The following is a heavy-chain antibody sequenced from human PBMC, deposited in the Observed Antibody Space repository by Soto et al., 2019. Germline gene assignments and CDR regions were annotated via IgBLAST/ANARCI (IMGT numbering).Heavy chain of an antibody. J-gene: IGHJ4*02. CDR2: IYYSGST. V-gene: IGHV4-39*01. Sequence: TLSLTCTVSGGSISSSSYYWGWIRQPPGNGLEWIGSIYYSGSTYYNPSLKSRVTISVDTSKNQFSLKLSSVTAADTAVYYCASVAAAGSFDYWGQGTLVTVSS. CDR1: GGSISSSSYY. CDR3: ASVAAAGSFDY. D-gene: IGHD6-13*01.